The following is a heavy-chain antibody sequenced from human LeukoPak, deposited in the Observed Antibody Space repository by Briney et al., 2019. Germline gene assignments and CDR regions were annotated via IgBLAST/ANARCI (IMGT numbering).Heavy chain of an antibody. J-gene: IGHJ4*02. CDR3: ARDKGSGSSGYFFFDY. V-gene: IGHV1-69*05. Sequence: SVKVSCRASGGTFSSYAISWVRQAPGQGLEWMGRIIPIFGTANYAQKFQGRVTITTDESTSTAYMELSSLRSEDTAVYYCARDKGSGSSGYFFFDYWGQGTLVTVSS. CDR1: GGTFSSYA. CDR2: IIPIFGTA. D-gene: IGHD3-22*01.